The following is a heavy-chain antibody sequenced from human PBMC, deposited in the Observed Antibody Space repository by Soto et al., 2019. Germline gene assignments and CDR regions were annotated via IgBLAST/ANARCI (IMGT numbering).Heavy chain of an antibody. D-gene: IGHD1-26*01. CDR2: ISWDGGST. J-gene: IGHJ6*02. CDR3: AGGSYYYYGMDV. CDR1: GFTFDDYT. V-gene: IGHV3-43*01. Sequence: VQLVESGGVVVQPGGSLRLSCAASGFTFDDYTMHWVRQAPGKGLEWVSLISWDGGSTYYADSVKGRFTISRDNSKNSLYLQMNSLRTEDTALYYCAGGSYYYYGMDVWGQGTTVTVSS.